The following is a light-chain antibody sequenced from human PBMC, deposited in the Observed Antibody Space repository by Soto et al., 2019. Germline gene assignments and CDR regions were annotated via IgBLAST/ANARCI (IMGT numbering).Light chain of an antibody. CDR1: QSVRSS. Sequence: QSRATLPMYPGERATLSCRASQSVRSSLAWYQQKPGQAPRLLIYGASSRATGIPDGFGGSGSGTDFTLTISRLEPEDFAVYYCQQYGSSPPFTFGQGAKV. V-gene: IGKV3-20*01. CDR3: QQYGSSPPFT. J-gene: IGKJ1*01. CDR2: GAS.